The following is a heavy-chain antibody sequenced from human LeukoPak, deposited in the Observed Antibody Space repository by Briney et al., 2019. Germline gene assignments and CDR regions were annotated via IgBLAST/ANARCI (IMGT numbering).Heavy chain of an antibody. CDR2: FHHSGST. V-gene: IGHV4-34*01. CDR3: ARLDGQNYSPDY. Sequence: SETLSLTCAVYGGSFSGYPWSWIRQPPGEGLEWIGEFHHSGSTNSNPSLKSRVTISVDTSKNQFSLKVTSVTAADTAVYYCARLDGQNYSPDYWGQGTLVTVSS. CDR1: GGSFSGYP. D-gene: IGHD5-24*01. J-gene: IGHJ4*02.